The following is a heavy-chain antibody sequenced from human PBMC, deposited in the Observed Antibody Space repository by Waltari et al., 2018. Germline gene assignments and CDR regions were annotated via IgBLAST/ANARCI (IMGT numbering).Heavy chain of an antibody. J-gene: IGHJ3*01. Sequence: QLQLQESGPRLVKPSDTLSLTCTVSGVSINSNRHYLAWIPQSPGHGLEWVVTVFYCGATYISPALKSRVSVSRDTSKNQLSLILGSVTAADMAVYYCATYIGASVGTAAFDVWGQGTMVTVSS. CDR3: ATYIGASVGTAAFDV. V-gene: IGHV4-39*01. CDR1: GVSINSNRHY. CDR2: VFYCGAT. D-gene: IGHD5-12*01.